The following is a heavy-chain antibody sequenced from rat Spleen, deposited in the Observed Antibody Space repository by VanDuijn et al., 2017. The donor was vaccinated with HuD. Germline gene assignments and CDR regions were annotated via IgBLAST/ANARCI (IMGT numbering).Heavy chain of an antibody. Sequence: EVQLVESGGGLVQPGRSLKLSCAASGFTFSDYAMAWVRQAPKKGLEWVATIIYDGSSTYYRDSVKGRFTISRDNAKSTLYLQMDSLRSEDTATYYCARIMYTTDLNWFAYWGQGTLVTVSS. CDR3: ARIMYTTDLNWFAY. D-gene: IGHD1-6*01. V-gene: IGHV5-17*01. CDR1: GFTFSDYA. J-gene: IGHJ3*01. CDR2: IIYDGSST.